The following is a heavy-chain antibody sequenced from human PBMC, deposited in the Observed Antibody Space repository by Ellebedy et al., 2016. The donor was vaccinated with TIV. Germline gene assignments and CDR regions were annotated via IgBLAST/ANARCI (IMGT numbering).Heavy chain of an antibody. J-gene: IGHJ4*02. CDR3: ASRPGIAVAGPGDY. D-gene: IGHD6-19*01. CDR2: ISNRGAST. CDR1: GFTFSNYG. Sequence: GGSLRLXXVASGFTFSNYGMSWVRQAPGKGLEWVSAISNRGASTYYADSVKGRFTISRDNSKNTLYLQMNSLRAEDAALYYCASRPGIAVAGPGDYWGQGTLVTVS. V-gene: IGHV3-23*01.